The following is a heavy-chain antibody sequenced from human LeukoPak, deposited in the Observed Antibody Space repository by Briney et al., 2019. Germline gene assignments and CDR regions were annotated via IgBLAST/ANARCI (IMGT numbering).Heavy chain of an antibody. CDR1: GYTFTNYG. CDR2: INPNSGGT. J-gene: IGHJ4*02. V-gene: IGHV1-2*02. D-gene: IGHD4-17*01. CDR3: ARVGDYIFDY. Sequence: ASVKVSCKASGYTFTNYGISWVRQAPGQGLEWMGWINPNSGGTNYAQKFQGRVTMTRDTSISTAYMELSRLRSDDTAVYYCARVGDYIFDYWGQGTLVTVSS.